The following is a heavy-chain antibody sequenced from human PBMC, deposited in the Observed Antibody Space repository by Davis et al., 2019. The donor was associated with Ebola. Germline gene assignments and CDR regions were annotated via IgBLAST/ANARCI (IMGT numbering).Heavy chain of an antibody. J-gene: IGHJ5*02. CDR3: ARGYCSGGSCYSRCFDP. D-gene: IGHD2-15*01. CDR2: INPSGGST. CDR1: GYTFTSYY. V-gene: IGHV1-46*01. Sequence: ASVKVSCKASGYTFTSYYMHWVRQAPGQGLEWMGIINPSGGSTSYAQKFQGRVTMTRDTSTSTVYMELSSLRSEDTAVYYCARGYCSGGSCYSRCFDPWGQGTLVTVSS.